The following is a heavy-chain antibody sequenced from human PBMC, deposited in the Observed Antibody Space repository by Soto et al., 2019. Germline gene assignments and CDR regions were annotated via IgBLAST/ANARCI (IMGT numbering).Heavy chain of an antibody. D-gene: IGHD2-2*01. CDR2: ILSNDGK. V-gene: IGHV2-26*01. Sequence: QVTLKEAGPVLVKPTETLTLTCTVSGFSLSNPRMGVAWIRQPPGKALEWLAHILSNDGKSYNTSLNSRLTISNDPSKSPVVLTMTNMDPVDTATYYCARIQLPASYFYYMDVCGKGTTVTVSS. CDR1: GFSLSNPRMG. CDR3: ARIQLPASYFYYMDV. J-gene: IGHJ6*03.